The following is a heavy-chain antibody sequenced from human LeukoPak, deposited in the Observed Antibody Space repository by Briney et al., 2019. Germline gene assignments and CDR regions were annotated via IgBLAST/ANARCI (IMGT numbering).Heavy chain of an antibody. Sequence: GGSLRLSCAASGFTFSSYSMNWVRQAPGKGLEWVSSISSSSSYIYYADSVKGRFTISRDNAKNSLYLQMNSLRAEDTAVYYCARSKATMIVVVIAAFDIWGQGTMVTVSS. CDR2: ISSSSSYI. D-gene: IGHD3-22*01. CDR1: GFTFSSYS. V-gene: IGHV3-21*01. CDR3: ARSKATMIVVVIAAFDI. J-gene: IGHJ3*02.